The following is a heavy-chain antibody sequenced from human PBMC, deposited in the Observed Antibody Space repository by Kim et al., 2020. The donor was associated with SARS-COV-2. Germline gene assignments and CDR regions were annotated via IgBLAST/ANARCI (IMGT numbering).Heavy chain of an antibody. CDR1: GYTFTSYA. D-gene: IGHD1-1*01. J-gene: IGHJ6*02. CDR3: ASGGWNLQPDYYYYGMDV. CDR2: INTNTGNP. V-gene: IGHV7-4-1*02. Sequence: ASVKVSCKASGYTFTSYAMNWVRQAPGQGLEWMGWINTNTGNPTYAQGFTGRFVFSLDTSVSTAYLQISSLKAEDTAVYYCASGGWNLQPDYYYYGMDVWGQGTTVTVSS.